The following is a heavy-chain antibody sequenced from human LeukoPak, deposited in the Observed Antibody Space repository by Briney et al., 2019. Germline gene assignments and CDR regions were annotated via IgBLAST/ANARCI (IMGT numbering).Heavy chain of an antibody. CDR2: INHSGST. CDR1: GGSFSGYY. D-gene: IGHD3-9*01. J-gene: IGHJ5*02. CDR3: ARRNYDILTGYYRGWFDP. Sequence: PSETLSLTCAVYGGSFSGYYWSWIRQPPGKGLEWIGEINHSGSTNYNPSLKSRVTISVDTSKNQFSLKLSSVTAADTAVYYCARRNYDILTGYYRGWFDPWGQGTLVTVSS. V-gene: IGHV4-34*01.